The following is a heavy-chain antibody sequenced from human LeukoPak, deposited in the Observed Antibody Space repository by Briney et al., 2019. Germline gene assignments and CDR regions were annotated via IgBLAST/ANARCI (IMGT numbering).Heavy chain of an antibody. CDR3: ARESLAGIAAAGTPLDY. Sequence: PGGSLRLSCAASGFTFSSYGMHWVRQAPGKGLEWVAVIWYDGSNKYYADSVKGRFTISRDNSKNTLYLQMNSLRAEDTAVYYCARESLAGIAAAGTPLDYWGQGTLVTVSS. V-gene: IGHV3-33*01. J-gene: IGHJ4*02. CDR1: GFTFSSYG. D-gene: IGHD6-13*01. CDR2: IWYDGSNK.